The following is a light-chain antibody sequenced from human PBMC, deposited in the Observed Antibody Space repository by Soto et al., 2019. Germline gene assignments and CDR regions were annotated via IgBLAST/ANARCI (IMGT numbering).Light chain of an antibody. CDR2: QAS. CDR3: QQYSSHST. Sequence: IPMPQSHFTLSAALGDIVTITFRAGQSTSSYLAWYELKPGKAPKLLIYQASSLENGVPSRFSGSVSGTEFSLTISSLQPDDFATYYCQQYSSHSTFGQGTKVDIK. V-gene: IGKV1-5*03. CDR1: QSTSSY. J-gene: IGKJ1*01.